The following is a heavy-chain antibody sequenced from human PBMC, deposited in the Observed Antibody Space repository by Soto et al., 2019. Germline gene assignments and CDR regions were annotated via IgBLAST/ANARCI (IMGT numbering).Heavy chain of an antibody. Sequence: GGSLRLSCAASGFTFSSYSMNWVRQAPGKGLEWVSSISSSSSYIYYADSVKGRFTISRDNAKNSLYLQMNSLRAEDTAVYYCARVVRQHEFWFDPWGQGTLVTVPS. D-gene: IGHD3-10*01. V-gene: IGHV3-21*01. CDR1: GFTFSSYS. J-gene: IGHJ5*02. CDR3: ARVVRQHEFWFDP. CDR2: ISSSSSYI.